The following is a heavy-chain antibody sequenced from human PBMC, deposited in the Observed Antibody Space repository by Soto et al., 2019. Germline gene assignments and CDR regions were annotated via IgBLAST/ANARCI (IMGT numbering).Heavy chain of an antibody. V-gene: IGHV4-30-4*01. CDR3: ARGPTSDKVDY. CDR1: GGSITNNNYC. Sequence: QVQLQESGTGLVEPSQTLSLTCTVSGGSITNNNYCWSWNRQPPRKVLGWLRHMYNSGTTYSKPSVKGRVTLSGDTSKNQFSLSLSSVTAADTAVYYCARGPTSDKVDYRGQGTLVTVSS. CDR2: MYNSGTT. J-gene: IGHJ4*02.